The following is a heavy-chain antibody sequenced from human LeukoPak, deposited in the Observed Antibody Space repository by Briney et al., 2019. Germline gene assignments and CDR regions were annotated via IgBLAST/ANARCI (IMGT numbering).Heavy chain of an antibody. CDR3: TSDIPHY. D-gene: IGHD3-9*01. V-gene: IGHV3-11*01. CDR2: ISSSGSTI. J-gene: IGHJ4*02. Sequence: SGGSLSLSRAASGFTLSDYYTRWTRPAPGKGLEWVSYISSSGSTINYADSVKGRLTISRDNDKNSLYLQMNSLGAEDTAVYYCTSDIPHYWGQGTLVTVSS. CDR1: GFTLSDYY.